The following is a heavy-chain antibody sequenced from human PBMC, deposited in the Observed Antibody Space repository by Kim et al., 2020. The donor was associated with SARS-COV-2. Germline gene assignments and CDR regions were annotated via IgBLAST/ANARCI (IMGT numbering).Heavy chain of an antibody. V-gene: IGHV1-46*01. Sequence: ASVKVSCKASGYTFTSYYMHWVRQAPGQGLEWMGIINPSGGSTSYAQKFQGRVTMTRDTSTSTVYMELSSLRSEDTAVYYCARDLVVPAAMRGNNWFDPWGQGTLVTVSS. J-gene: IGHJ5*02. CDR1: GYTFTSYY. CDR3: ARDLVVPAAMRGNNWFDP. CDR2: INPSGGST. D-gene: IGHD2-2*01.